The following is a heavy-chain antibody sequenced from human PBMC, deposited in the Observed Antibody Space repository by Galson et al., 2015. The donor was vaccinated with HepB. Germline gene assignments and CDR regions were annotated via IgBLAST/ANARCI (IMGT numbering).Heavy chain of an antibody. Sequence: SLRLSCAVSGFTFSGYALHWVRQAPGKGLEWVAVVSYDGNNKYYADSVKGRFSISRDNSKNTLYLQMNSLRAEDTAVYHCAREVLTGTTNYYYGMDVWGQGTTVTVSS. V-gene: IGHV3-30-3*01. J-gene: IGHJ6*02. CDR1: GFTFSGYA. D-gene: IGHD1-7*01. CDR2: VSYDGNNK. CDR3: AREVLTGTTNYYYGMDV.